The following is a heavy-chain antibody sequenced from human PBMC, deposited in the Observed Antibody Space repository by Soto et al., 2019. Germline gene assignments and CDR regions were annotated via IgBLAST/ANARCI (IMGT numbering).Heavy chain of an antibody. D-gene: IGHD1-26*01. CDR3: AKFLVEWELQHYFDY. CDR1: GFTFSSYA. CDR2: ISGSGGST. V-gene: IGHV3-23*01. Sequence: GGSLRLSCAASGFTFSSYAMSWVRQAPGKGLEWVSAISGSGGSTYYADSVKGRFTISRDNSKNTLYLQMNSLRAEDTAVYYCAKFLVEWELQHYFDYWGQGTLVTVSS. J-gene: IGHJ4*02.